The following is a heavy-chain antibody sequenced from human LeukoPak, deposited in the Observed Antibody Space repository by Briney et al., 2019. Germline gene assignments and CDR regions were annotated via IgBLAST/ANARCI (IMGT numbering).Heavy chain of an antibody. D-gene: IGHD2-2*01. V-gene: IGHV3-23*01. CDR2: ISGSGGST. CDR1: GFTFSSYA. J-gene: IGHJ5*02. Sequence: GGSLRLSCAASGFTFSSYAMSWVRQAPGKGLEWVSAISGSGGSTYYADSVKGRFTISRDNSKNTLYLQMNRLRAEDTAVYYCATGSTPRYNWFDPWGQGTLVTVSS. CDR3: ATGSTPRYNWFDP.